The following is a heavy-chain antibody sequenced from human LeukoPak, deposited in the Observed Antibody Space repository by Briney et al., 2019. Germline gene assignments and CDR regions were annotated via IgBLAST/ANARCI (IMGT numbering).Heavy chain of an antibody. D-gene: IGHD3-10*01. CDR3: AKDAEGVLLWFGEYYFDY. V-gene: IGHV3-23*01. CDR1: GFTLSSYA. Sequence: GGSLRLSCAASGFTLSSYAMSWVRQAPGKGLEWVSAISGSGGSTYYADSVKGRFTISRDNSKNTLYLQMNSLRAEDTAVYYCAKDAEGVLLWFGEYYFDYWGQGTLVTVSS. CDR2: ISGSGGST. J-gene: IGHJ4*02.